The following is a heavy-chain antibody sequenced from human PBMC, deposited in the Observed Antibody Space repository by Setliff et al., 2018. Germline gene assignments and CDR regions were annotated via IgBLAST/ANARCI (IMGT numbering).Heavy chain of an antibody. J-gene: IGHJ5*02. Sequence: ASVKVSCKASGYTFTSYTLHWVRQAPGQRLEWMGWINTGNGNTKYSQKFQGRVTLTRDTSASIAYMELSSLRSEDTAVYFCARGSSVTTGGPQFDPWGQGTLVTVSS. V-gene: IGHV1-3*04. CDR1: GYTFTSYT. CDR3: ARGSSVTTGGPQFDP. D-gene: IGHD4-17*01. CDR2: INTGNGNT.